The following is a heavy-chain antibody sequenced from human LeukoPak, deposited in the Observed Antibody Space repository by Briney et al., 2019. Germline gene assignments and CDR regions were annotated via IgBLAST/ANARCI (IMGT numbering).Heavy chain of an antibody. CDR1: DASFSSNTYY. CDR2: AFNNEGT. V-gene: IGHV4-39*07. Sequence: SETLSLTCTVSDASFSSNTYYWGWIRQPPGKGLEWIGSAFNNEGTNYNPSLKSRVTISVDTSKNQFSLKLSSVTAADTAVYYCAIPYYSDAFDIWGQGTMVTVSS. J-gene: IGHJ3*02. CDR3: AIPYYSDAFDI. D-gene: IGHD2-21*01.